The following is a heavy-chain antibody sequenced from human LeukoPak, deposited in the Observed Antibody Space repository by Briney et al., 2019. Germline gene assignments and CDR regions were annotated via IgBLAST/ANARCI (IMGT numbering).Heavy chain of an antibody. D-gene: IGHD5-18*01. J-gene: IGHJ5*02. CDR1: GFTFSSYS. Sequence: GGSLRLSCAASGFTFSSYSMNWVRQAPGKGLEWVSSISSSSSYIYYADSVKGRFTISRDNSKNTLYLQMNSLRAEDTAVYYCAKSSNGYSYGVDWFDPWGQGTLVTVSS. CDR2: ISSSSSYI. CDR3: AKSSNGYSYGVDWFDP. V-gene: IGHV3-21*04.